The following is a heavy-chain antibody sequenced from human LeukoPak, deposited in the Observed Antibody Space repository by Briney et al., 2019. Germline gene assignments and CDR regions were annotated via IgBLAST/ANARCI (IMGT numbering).Heavy chain of an antibody. V-gene: IGHV3-21*01. CDR3: ARDSSGWYPAVY. Sequence: PGGSLRLSCAASGFTFSSYSMDWVRQAPGKGLEWVSSISSSSSYIYYADSVKGRFTISRDNAKNSLYLQMISLRAEDTAVYYCARDSSGWYPAVYWGQGTLVTVSS. CDR1: GFTFSSYS. D-gene: IGHD6-19*01. CDR2: ISSSSSYI. J-gene: IGHJ4*02.